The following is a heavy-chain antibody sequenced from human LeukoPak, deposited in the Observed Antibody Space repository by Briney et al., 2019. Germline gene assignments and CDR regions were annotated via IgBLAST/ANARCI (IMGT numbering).Heavy chain of an antibody. CDR2: MNPSSGNT. D-gene: IGHD6-13*01. J-gene: IGHJ5*02. CDR1: GYTFTSYD. Sequence: ASVKVSCKASGYTFTSYDINWVRQATGQGLEWMGWMNPSSGNTGYAQKFQGRVTMTRNTSISTAYMGLSSLRSEDTAVYYCARGIAAAGMNWFDPWGQGTLVTVSS. V-gene: IGHV1-8*01. CDR3: ARGIAAAGMNWFDP.